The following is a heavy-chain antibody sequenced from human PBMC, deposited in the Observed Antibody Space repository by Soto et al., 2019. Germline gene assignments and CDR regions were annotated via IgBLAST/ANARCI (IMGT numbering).Heavy chain of an antibody. V-gene: IGHV4-34*01. CDR3: ARQVAHLRGMDV. CDR1: GGSFSCYY. J-gene: IGHJ6*02. D-gene: IGHD5-12*01. Sequence: KPSETLSLTCAVYGGSFSCYYWSWIRQPPGKGLEWTGEINHSGSTNYNPSLKSRVTISVDTSKNQFSLKLSSVTAADTAVYYCARQVAHLRGMDVWGQGTTVTVSS. CDR2: INHSGST.